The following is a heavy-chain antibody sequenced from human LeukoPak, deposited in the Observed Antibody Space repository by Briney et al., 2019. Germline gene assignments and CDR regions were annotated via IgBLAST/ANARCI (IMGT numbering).Heavy chain of an antibody. D-gene: IGHD2-15*01. J-gene: IGHJ4*02. CDR3: AGGVASFDY. Sequence: GGSLRLSCAASGFTFSSYSMNWVRQAPGKGLEWVSSISSSSSYIYYAGSVKGRFTISRDNAKNSLYLQMNSLRAEDTAVYYCAGGVASFDYWGQGTLVTVSS. CDR2: ISSSSSYI. CDR1: GFTFSSYS. V-gene: IGHV3-21*01.